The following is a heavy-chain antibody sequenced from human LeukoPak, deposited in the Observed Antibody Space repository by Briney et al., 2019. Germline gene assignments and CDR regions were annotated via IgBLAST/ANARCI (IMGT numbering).Heavy chain of an antibody. CDR3: AKIIGVQQQLVDY. V-gene: IGHV3-30*18. D-gene: IGHD6-13*01. CDR2: ISYDGSNK. Sequence: GGSLRLSCAASGFTFSSYGMHWVRQAPGKGLEWVAVISYDGSNKYYADSVKGRSTISRDNSKNTLYLQMNSLRAEDTAVYYCAKIIGVQQQLVDYWGQGTLVTVSS. J-gene: IGHJ4*02. CDR1: GFTFSSYG.